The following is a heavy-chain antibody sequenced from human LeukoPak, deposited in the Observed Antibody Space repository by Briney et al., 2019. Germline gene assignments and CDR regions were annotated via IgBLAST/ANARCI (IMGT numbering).Heavy chain of an antibody. D-gene: IGHD6-19*01. Sequence: SETLSLTCTVSGGSISSYYWSWIRQPPGKGLEWIGYIYYSGSTNYNPSLKSRVTLSVDTSKNQFSLKLSSVTAADTAVYYCASSSGWYGGYFDYWGQGTLVTVSS. J-gene: IGHJ4*02. CDR1: GGSISSYY. CDR3: ASSSGWYGGYFDY. CDR2: IYYSGST. V-gene: IGHV4-59*08.